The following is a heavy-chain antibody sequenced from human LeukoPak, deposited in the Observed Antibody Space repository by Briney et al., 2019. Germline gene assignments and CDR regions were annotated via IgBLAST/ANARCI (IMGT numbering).Heavy chain of an antibody. J-gene: IGHJ6*02. V-gene: IGHV1-46*01. CDR1: GYTFTSSY. CDR2: MSTRGGSK. CDR3: ARANTMIVVPAESYYSYGMYV. Sequence: GASVTLSPSASGYTFTSSYMHSVRQAAGQGLEGMGIMSTRGGSKSNAQKFQGRVTITRDTSTSTVYMELSSLRSEDTAVCYCARANTMIVVPAESYYSYGMYVWGQGTTVTVSS. D-gene: IGHD3-22*01.